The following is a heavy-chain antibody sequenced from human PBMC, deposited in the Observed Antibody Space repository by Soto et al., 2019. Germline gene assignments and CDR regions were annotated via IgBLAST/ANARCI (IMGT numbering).Heavy chain of an antibody. Sequence: QVQLVQSGAEVKKPGASVKVSCKASGYTFTGYYMHWVRQAPGQGLEWMGWINPNSGGTNYAQKFQGWVTMTRDTSISTGYMELSRLRSDDTAVYYCARGGTTGTNYYYGMDVWGQGTTVTVSS. D-gene: IGHD1-1*01. CDR3: ARGGTTGTNYYYGMDV. V-gene: IGHV1-2*04. J-gene: IGHJ6*02. CDR2: INPNSGGT. CDR1: GYTFTGYY.